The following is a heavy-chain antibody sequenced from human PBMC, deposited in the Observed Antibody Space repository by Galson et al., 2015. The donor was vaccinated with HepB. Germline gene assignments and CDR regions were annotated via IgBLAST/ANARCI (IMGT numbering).Heavy chain of an antibody. CDR1: GYTFNGYY. CDR2: INPNSGGT. D-gene: IGHD2-15*01. V-gene: IGHV1-2*06. CDR3: ASVRRLGRVAATAAWFDP. Sequence: SVKVSCKASGYTFNGYYMHWVRQAPGQGLEWMGRINPNSGGTNYAQKFQGRVTMTRDTSISTAYMELSRLRSDDTAVYYCASVRRLGRVAATAAWFDPWGRGTLVTVSS. J-gene: IGHJ5*02.